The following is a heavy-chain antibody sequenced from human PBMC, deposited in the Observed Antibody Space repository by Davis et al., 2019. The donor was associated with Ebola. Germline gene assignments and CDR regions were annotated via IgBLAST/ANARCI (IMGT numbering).Heavy chain of an antibody. J-gene: IGHJ4*02. D-gene: IGHD5-12*01. CDR3: ARHGGGSGYDY. CDR2: INHSGST. Sequence: GSLRLSCTVSGGSISSYYWSWIRQPPGKGLEWIGEINHSGSTNYNPSLKSRVTISVDTSKNQFSLKLSSVTAADTAVYYCARHGGGSGYDYWGQGTLVTVSS. V-gene: IGHV4-34*01. CDR1: GGSISSYY.